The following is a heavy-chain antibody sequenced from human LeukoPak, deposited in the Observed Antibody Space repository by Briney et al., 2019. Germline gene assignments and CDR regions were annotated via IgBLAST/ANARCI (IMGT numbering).Heavy chain of an antibody. Sequence: GVSLRLSCAASGFTFSSHALSCVRQAPGKGLEWVSSLSGSGYNTYYADSVKGRFTISRDNSKNTVYLQMNSLRAEDTAVYYCAKDPYGTRYFDYWGQGTLVTVSS. CDR2: LSGSGYNT. CDR1: GFTFSSHA. D-gene: IGHD2-2*01. V-gene: IGHV3-23*01. J-gene: IGHJ4*02. CDR3: AKDPYGTRYFDY.